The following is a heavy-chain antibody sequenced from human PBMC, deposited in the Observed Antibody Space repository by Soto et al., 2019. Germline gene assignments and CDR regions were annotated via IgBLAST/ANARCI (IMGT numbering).Heavy chain of an antibody. Sequence: PGGSLRLSCAASGFTFSSYWMHWVRQAPGKGLVWVSRINSDGSSTSYADSVKGRFTISRDNAKNTLYLQMNSLGAEDTAVYYCATLDYADYVDYYYGMDVWGQGTTVTVSS. CDR2: INSDGSST. J-gene: IGHJ6*02. CDR3: ATLDYADYVDYYYGMDV. V-gene: IGHV3-74*01. D-gene: IGHD4-17*01. CDR1: GFTFSSYW.